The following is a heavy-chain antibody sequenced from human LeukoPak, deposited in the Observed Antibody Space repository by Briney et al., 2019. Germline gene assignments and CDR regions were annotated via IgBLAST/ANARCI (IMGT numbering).Heavy chain of an antibody. CDR2: ISATGGTT. D-gene: IGHD3-9*01. CDR1: GLTFSSYG. CDR3: AGSDTTGYSPREWDYWYFDL. Sequence: QTGGSLRLSCAASGLTFSSYGISWVRQAPGKGLEWVSAISATGGTTYYADSVKGHFTISRDNSKNTVYLQMNSLRAEDTAVYYCAGSDTTGYSPREWDYWYFDLWGRGTLVTVSS. J-gene: IGHJ2*01. V-gene: IGHV3-23*01.